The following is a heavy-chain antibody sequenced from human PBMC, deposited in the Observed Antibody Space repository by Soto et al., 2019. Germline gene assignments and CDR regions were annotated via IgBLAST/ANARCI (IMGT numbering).Heavy chain of an antibody. Sequence: GGSLRLSCTASGFTFSDYAMSWVRQAPGKGLEWVGCIRSKAYGGTTEYAASVKGRFTISRDDSKSIAYLQMNSLKTEDTAVYSCTRVHIETVVGNYYGMDVWGQGTTVTVSS. D-gene: IGHD2-2*01. V-gene: IGHV3-49*04. J-gene: IGHJ6*02. CDR3: TRVHIETVVGNYYGMDV. CDR1: GFTFSDYA. CDR2: IRSKAYGGTT.